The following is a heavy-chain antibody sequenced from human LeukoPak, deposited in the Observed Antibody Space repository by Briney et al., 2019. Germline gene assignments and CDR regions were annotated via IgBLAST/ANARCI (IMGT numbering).Heavy chain of an antibody. CDR2: IIPIFGTA. J-gene: IGHJ4*02. D-gene: IGHD4-17*01. Sequence: SVKVSCKASGGTFSSYAISWVRQAPGQGLEWMGGIIPIFGTANYAQKFQGRVTITADESTSTAYMELSSLRSEDTAVCYCARDPSLGDYGDFYDYWGQGTLVTVSS. V-gene: IGHV1-69*01. CDR3: ARDPSLGDYGDFYDY. CDR1: GGTFSSYA.